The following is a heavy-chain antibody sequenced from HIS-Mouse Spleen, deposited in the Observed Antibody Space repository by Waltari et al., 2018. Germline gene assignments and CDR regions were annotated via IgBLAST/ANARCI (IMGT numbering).Heavy chain of an antibody. V-gene: IGHV4-39*07. CDR1: GGSISSSSYY. Sequence: QLQLQESVPGLGKPSETLSLTCTVPGGSISSSSYYWDWIRQPPGKGVEWIGSSNYSGGTSYNPTIQSRVSIFVATSKNQFSLKLSSVTAADTAVYYCAREIPYSSSWYDWYFDLWGRGTLVTVSS. CDR2: SNYSGGT. D-gene: IGHD6-13*01. CDR3: AREIPYSSSWYDWYFDL. J-gene: IGHJ2*01.